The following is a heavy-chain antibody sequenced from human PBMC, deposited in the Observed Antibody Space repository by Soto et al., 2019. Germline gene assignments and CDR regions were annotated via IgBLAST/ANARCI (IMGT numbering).Heavy chain of an antibody. V-gene: IGHV5-51*01. D-gene: IGHD5-12*01. J-gene: IGHJ4*02. CDR2: IYPGDSDT. Sequence: PGESLKISCNGSGYSFTSYWLGCVRQMPGKGLEWMGIIYPGDSDTRYSPSFQGQVTISADKSISTAYLQWSSLKASDTAMYYCARFRRDGYTTFDYCGQGTLVTVSS. CDR3: ARFRRDGYTTFDY. CDR1: GYSFTSYW.